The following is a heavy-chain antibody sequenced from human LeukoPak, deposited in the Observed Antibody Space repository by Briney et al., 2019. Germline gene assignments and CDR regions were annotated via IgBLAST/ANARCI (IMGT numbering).Heavy chain of an antibody. CDR1: GFTFSSYW. V-gene: IGHV3-7*01. CDR2: IKQDGSEK. Sequence: GGSLRLSCAASGFTFSSYWMSWVRQAPGKGLEWVANIKQDGSEKYYVDSVKGRFTISRDNAKNSLYLQMNSLRAEDTAVYYCAREQQLAAHPHDYWGQGTLVTVSS. D-gene: IGHD6-13*01. CDR3: AREQQLAAHPHDY. J-gene: IGHJ4*02.